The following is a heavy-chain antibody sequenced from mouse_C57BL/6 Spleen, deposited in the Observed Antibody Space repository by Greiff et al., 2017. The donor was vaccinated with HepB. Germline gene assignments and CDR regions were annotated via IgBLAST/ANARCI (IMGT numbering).Heavy chain of an antibody. D-gene: IGHD3-2*02. CDR2: IYPRDGST. Sequence: VQLQQSGPELVKPGASVKLSCKASGYTFTSYDINWVKQRPGQGLEWIGWIYPRDGSTKYNEKFKGKATLTVDTSSSTAYMELHSLTSEDSAVYFCARTAQATRFAYWGQGTLVTVSA. CDR1: GYTFTSYD. CDR3: ARTAQATRFAY. V-gene: IGHV1-85*01. J-gene: IGHJ3*01.